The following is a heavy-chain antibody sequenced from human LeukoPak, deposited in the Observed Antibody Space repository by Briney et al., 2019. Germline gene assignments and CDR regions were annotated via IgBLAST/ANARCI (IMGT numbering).Heavy chain of an antibody. D-gene: IGHD1-7*01. CDR1: GFTFSSYS. J-gene: IGHJ4*02. CDR3: ARDGGSNWNYDAY. Sequence: GGSLRLSCAASGFTFSSYSMNWVRQAPGKGLEWVSSISSSSSYIYYADSVKGRFTISRDNAKNSLYLQMNSLRAEDTAVYYCARDGGSNWNYDAYWGQGTPVTVSS. CDR2: ISSSSSYI. V-gene: IGHV3-21*03.